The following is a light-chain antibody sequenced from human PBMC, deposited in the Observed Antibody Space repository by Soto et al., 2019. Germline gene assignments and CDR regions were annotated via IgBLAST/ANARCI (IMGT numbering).Light chain of an antibody. CDR1: QAVYSSL. Sequence: ETVLTQSPGTLSLSPGXGATLSCRATQAVYSSLVAWYQQKPGQAPRLLIYGASSRATGIPDRFSGSGSGTDFILSISRLEVEDFAVYHYQQYGNAPITFGQGTRLEIK. J-gene: IGKJ5*01. CDR2: GAS. V-gene: IGKV3-20*01. CDR3: QQYGNAPIT.